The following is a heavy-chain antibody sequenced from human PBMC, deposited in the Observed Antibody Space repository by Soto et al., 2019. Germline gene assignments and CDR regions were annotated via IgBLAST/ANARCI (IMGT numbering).Heavy chain of an antibody. D-gene: IGHD3-10*01. CDR2: ISPSGGNT. CDR3: AKERADRGIDY. V-gene: IGHV3-23*01. J-gene: IGHJ4*02. Sequence: EVQLLESGGGLVQPGGSLRLSCAASGFTFTNYAMSWVRQAPGKGLEWVSTISPSGGNTYYADSVKGRFTISRDNSENTLYLQMNSLRAEDTAIYYCAKERADRGIDYWGQGTLVTVSS. CDR1: GFTFTNYA.